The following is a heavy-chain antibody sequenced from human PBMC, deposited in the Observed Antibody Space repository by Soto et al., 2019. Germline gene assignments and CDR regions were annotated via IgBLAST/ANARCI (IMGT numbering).Heavy chain of an antibody. D-gene: IGHD3-9*01. J-gene: IGHJ4*02. CDR2: IYHSGRT. CDR1: GGSISSGGYS. Sequence: QLQLQESGSGLVKPSQTLSLTCAVSGGSISSGGYSWSWIRQPPGKGLEWIGYIYHSGRTYYNPSLKGRVTISVDRSKNQFSLKLSSVTAADTAVYYCARGRKGVPHILTGYYSYFDYWGQGTLVTVSS. V-gene: IGHV4-30-2*01. CDR3: ARGRKGVPHILTGYYSYFDY.